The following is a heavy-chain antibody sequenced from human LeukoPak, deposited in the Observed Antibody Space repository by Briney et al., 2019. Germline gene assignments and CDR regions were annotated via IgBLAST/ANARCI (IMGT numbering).Heavy chain of an antibody. D-gene: IGHD3-22*01. CDR1: GYTFTSYN. V-gene: IGHV1-8*01. CDR3: ARGLGGAYYYDSSGYVSDY. J-gene: IGHJ4*02. Sequence: ASVKVSCKASGYTFTSYNINWVRQATGQGLEWMGWMNPNSDNTGYAQKFQGRVTMTRNTTISTAYMELRSLRSEDSAVYYCARGLGGAYYYDSSGYVSDYSGQGTLVTVSS. CDR2: MNPNSDNT.